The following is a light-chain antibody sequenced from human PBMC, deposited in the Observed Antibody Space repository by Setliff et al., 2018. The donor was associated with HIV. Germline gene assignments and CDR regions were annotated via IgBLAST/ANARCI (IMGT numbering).Light chain of an antibody. CDR3: CSYAGSSTGV. CDR1: SSDVGGYNF. J-gene: IGLJ2*01. Sequence: QSALTQPASMSGSPGQSITISCTGTSSDVGGYNFVSWYQHHPGKASKLMIYEVNKRPSGVSNRFSGSKSGNTASLRISGLQADDEADYYCCSYAGSSTGVFGGGTKVTVL. CDR2: EVN. V-gene: IGLV2-23*02.